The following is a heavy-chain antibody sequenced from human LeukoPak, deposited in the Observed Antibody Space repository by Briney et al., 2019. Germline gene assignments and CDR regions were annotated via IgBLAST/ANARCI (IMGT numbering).Heavy chain of an antibody. CDR2: ISSSGSTI. J-gene: IGHJ5*02. Sequence: QAGGSLRLSCAAPGFTFSSYEMNWVRQAPGKGLEWVSYISSSGSTIYYADSVKGGFTISRDNAKNSLYLQMNSLRAEDTAVYYCARSRWFDPWGQGTLVTVSS. CDR3: ARSRWFDP. CDR1: GFTFSSYE. V-gene: IGHV3-48*03.